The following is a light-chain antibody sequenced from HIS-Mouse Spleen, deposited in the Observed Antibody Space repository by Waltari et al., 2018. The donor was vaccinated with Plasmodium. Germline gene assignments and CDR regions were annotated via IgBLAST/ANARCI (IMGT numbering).Light chain of an antibody. CDR1: QSVSST. Sequence: ELVMTPSPATLSVSPGARATLSCRASQSVSSTLAWYQQKPGQAPRLLIYGASTRATGIPARFSGSGSGTEFTLTISSLQSEDFAVYYCQQYNNWSFTFGPGTKVDIK. J-gene: IGKJ3*01. CDR3: QQYNNWSFT. CDR2: GAS. V-gene: IGKV3-15*01.